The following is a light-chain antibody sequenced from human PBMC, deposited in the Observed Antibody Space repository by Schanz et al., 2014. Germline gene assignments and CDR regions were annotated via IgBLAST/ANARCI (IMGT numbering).Light chain of an antibody. CDR3: QQHGHSIS. CDR2: DAS. J-gene: IGKJ3*01. CDR1: QSVSSN. V-gene: IGKV3-20*01. Sequence: EIVMTQSPGTLSVSPGERVTLSCRASQSVSSNLAWYQKKPGQAPRLLIYDASTRATGIPDRFSGSGSGTDFTLTISRLEPEDFAVYYCQQHGHSISFGPGTKVDIK.